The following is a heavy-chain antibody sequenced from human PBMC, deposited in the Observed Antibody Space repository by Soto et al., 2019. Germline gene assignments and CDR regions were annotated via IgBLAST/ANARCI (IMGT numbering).Heavy chain of an antibody. V-gene: IGHV1-46*01. D-gene: IGHD3-3*01. CDR1: GYTFTSYY. Sequence: GASVKVSCKASGYTFTSYYMHWVRQAPGQGLEWMGIINPSGGSTSYAQEFQGRVTMTRDTSTSTVYMELSSLRSEDTAVYYCARGPIFGVVIDLLPFDYWGQGTLVTVSS. CDR3: ARGPIFGVVIDLLPFDY. J-gene: IGHJ4*02. CDR2: INPSGGST.